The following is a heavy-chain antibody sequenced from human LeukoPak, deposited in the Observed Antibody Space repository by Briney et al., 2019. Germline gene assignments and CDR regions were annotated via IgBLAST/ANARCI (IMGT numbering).Heavy chain of an antibody. V-gene: IGHV3-23*01. D-gene: IGHD6-19*01. CDR2: ISGSGDST. J-gene: IGHJ4*02. Sequence: GGSLRLSCAASGFTFSNYAMRSVRQAPGKGLEWVSGISGSGDSTYYADSVKGRFTISRDNSNNTLYLQMNSLRAEDTAVYYCARRSGIAVAGAFDYWGQGTLVTVSS. CDR1: GFTFSNYA. CDR3: ARRSGIAVAGAFDY.